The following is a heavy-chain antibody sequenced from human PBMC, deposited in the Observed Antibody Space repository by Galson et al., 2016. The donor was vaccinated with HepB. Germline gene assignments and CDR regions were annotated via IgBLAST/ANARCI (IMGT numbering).Heavy chain of an antibody. J-gene: IGHJ4*02. CDR2: VSFHGSLQ. CDR3: SREGYDSRAYSKVTHFDY. CDR1: GFSSSSYG. Sequence: SLRLSCAASGFSSSSYGIHWVRQAPGKGLEWVAVVSFHGSLQFYTDSVRGRFTVSRDNSKDTVDLQMSSLRAEDTAVYYCSREGYDSRAYSKVTHFDYWGQGTLVTVSP. D-gene: IGHD3-22*01. V-gene: IGHV3-30*03.